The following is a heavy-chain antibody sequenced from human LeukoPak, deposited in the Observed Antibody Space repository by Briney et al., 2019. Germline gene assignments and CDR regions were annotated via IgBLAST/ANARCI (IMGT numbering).Heavy chain of an antibody. V-gene: IGHV3-23*01. Sequence: GASLRLSCAASGFTFSNYAMSWVRQAPGKGLEWVSAITGSGGNTYYADSVKGRFTISRDNSKNTVFLQMNSLRAKDTAVYYCAKWGDYDVLTGYYVSDYWGQGTLVTVSS. D-gene: IGHD3-9*01. CDR1: GFTFSNYA. CDR3: AKWGDYDVLTGYYVSDY. J-gene: IGHJ4*02. CDR2: ITGSGGNT.